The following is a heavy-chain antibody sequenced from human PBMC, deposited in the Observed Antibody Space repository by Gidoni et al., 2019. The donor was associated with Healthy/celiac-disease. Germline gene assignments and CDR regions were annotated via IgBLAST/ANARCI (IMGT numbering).Heavy chain of an antibody. V-gene: IGHV3-74*01. CDR3: ARAGGDYGALYYYYGMDV. D-gene: IGHD4-17*01. CDR1: GFTFRSYW. CDR2: LNSDGSST. Sequence: EVQLVESGGGLVQPGGSLRLSCAASGFTFRSYWTHGVRHAPGKGLVWVSRLNSDGSSTSYADSVKGRCTISRDNAKNTLYLQMNSLRAEDTAVYYCARAGGDYGALYYYYGMDVWGQGTTVTVSS. J-gene: IGHJ6*02.